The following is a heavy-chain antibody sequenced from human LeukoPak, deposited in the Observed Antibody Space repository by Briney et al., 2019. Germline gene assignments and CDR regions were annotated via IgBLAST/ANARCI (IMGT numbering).Heavy chain of an antibody. Sequence: PGRSLRLSCAASGSTFSSYAMHWVRQAPGKGLEWVAVISYDGSNKYYADSVKGRFTISRDNSKNTLYLQMNSLRAEDTAVYYCARDRWELLLLWYFDLWGRGTLVTVSS. J-gene: IGHJ2*01. V-gene: IGHV3-30-3*01. CDR2: ISYDGSNK. CDR3: ARDRWELLLLWYFDL. D-gene: IGHD1-26*01. CDR1: GSTFSSYA.